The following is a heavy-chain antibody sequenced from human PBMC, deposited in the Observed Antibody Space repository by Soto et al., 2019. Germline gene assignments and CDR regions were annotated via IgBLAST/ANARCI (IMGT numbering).Heavy chain of an antibody. Sequence: QLQLQESGPGLVKPSETLSLTCTVSGGSISSSSYYWGWIRQPPGKGLEWIGSIYYSGSTYYNPSLKSRVTISVDTSKNQFSLKLSSVTAADTAVYYCARHIQGGHIVVVTARPFDYWGQGTLVTVSS. J-gene: IGHJ4*02. CDR1: GGSISSSSYY. CDR2: IYYSGST. D-gene: IGHD2-21*02. CDR3: ARHIQGGHIVVVTARPFDY. V-gene: IGHV4-39*01.